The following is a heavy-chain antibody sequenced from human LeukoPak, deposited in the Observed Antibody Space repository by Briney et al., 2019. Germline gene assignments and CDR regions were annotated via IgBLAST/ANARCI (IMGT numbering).Heavy chain of an antibody. Sequence: ASVQFSCKISGYAFTSYDINWGRRATRQGREWMGWMNPNSGNTGYAQKFQGRVTMTRNTSISTAYMELSSLRSEDTAVYYCARGRGSGSYYYNYWGQGTLVTVSS. CDR2: MNPNSGNT. CDR3: ARGRGSGSYYYNY. D-gene: IGHD3-10*01. V-gene: IGHV1-8*01. CDR1: GYAFTSYD. J-gene: IGHJ4*02.